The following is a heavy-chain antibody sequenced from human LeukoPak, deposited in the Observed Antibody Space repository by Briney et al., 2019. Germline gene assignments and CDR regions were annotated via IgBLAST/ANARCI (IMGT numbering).Heavy chain of an antibody. Sequence: GSLRLSCTASGFSFSGHWMHWARHLPGKGLVWVSRISPTGSTTSYADSVKGRFTVSRDNAKNTLYLQVNNLRAEDTAVYYCARGPNSNWSGLDFWGQGTLLTVSS. CDR2: ISPTGSTT. J-gene: IGHJ4*02. CDR1: GFSFSGHW. V-gene: IGHV3-74*01. D-gene: IGHD6-6*01. CDR3: ARGPNSNWSGLDF.